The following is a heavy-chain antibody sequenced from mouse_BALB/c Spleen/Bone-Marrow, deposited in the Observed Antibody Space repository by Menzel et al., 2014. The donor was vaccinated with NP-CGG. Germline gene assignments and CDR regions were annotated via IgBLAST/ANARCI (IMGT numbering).Heavy chain of an antibody. V-gene: IGHV10-1*02. D-gene: IGHD2-4*01. CDR3: VRAISYDFYYAMDY. J-gene: IGHJ4*01. CDR2: IRSKSNNYAT. Sequence: EVKLQESGGGLVQPKGSLKLSCAASGFTFNMYALHWVRQAPGKGLEWVARIRSKSNNYATYYADSVRDRFTISRDDSQTMLYLQMNNLKTEDTAMCYCVRAISYDFYYAMDYWGQGTSVTVSS. CDR1: GFTFNMYA.